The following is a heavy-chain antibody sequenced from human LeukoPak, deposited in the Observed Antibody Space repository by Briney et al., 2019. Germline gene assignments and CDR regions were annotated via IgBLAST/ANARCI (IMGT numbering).Heavy chain of an antibody. D-gene: IGHD2-2*01. CDR2: IYYSGST. CDR3: ANLLRGYCSSTSCYDGY. J-gene: IGHJ4*02. V-gene: IGHV4-39*01. Sequence: SETLSLTCTVSGGSISSGSYYWGWIRQPPGKGLEWIGSIYYSGSTYYNPSLKSRVTISVDTSKNQFSLKLSSVTAAGTAVYYCANLLRGYCSSTSCYDGYWGQGTLVTVSS. CDR1: GGSISSGSYY.